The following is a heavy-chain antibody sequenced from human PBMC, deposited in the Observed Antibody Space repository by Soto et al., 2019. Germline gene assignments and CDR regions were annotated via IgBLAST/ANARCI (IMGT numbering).Heavy chain of an antibody. J-gene: IGHJ5*01. D-gene: IGHD2-15*01. CDR2: ISGSGDYT. CDR1: GFTFSSYA. Sequence: EVQLLESGGGLVQPGESLRLSCAASGFTFSSYAMTWVRQAPGKGLEWVSSISGSGDYTYFADSVKGRFTISRDNSKDILYLQMSSLRVEDTAIYYCAKDSRSHAQGWFDSWGQGTLVTVSS. V-gene: IGHV3-23*01. CDR3: AKDSRSHAQGWFDS.